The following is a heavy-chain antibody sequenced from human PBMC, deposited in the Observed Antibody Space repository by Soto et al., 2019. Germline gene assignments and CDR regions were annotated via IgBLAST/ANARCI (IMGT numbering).Heavy chain of an antibody. J-gene: IGHJ5*02. CDR1: GGSISSYY. CDR3: ARDFWFGPFRWFDP. D-gene: IGHD3-10*01. Sequence: SETLSLTCTVSGGSISSYYWSWIRQPPGKGLEWIGYIYYSGSTNYNPSLKSRVTISVDTSKNQFSLKLSSVTAADTAVYYCARDFWFGPFRWFDPWGQGTLVTVSS. V-gene: IGHV4-59*01. CDR2: IYYSGST.